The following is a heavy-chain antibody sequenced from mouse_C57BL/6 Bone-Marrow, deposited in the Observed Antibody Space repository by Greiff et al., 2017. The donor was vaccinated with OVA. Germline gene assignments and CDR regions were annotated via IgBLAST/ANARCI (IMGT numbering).Heavy chain of an antibody. Sequence: QVQLQQSGPELARPWASVKISCQAFYTFSRRVHFAIRDTNYWMQWVKQRHVQGLEWIGAIYPGNGDTSYNQKFKGKATLTADKSSSTAYMQLSSLTSEDAAVYYCAVNGSRGGSYAMDYWGQGTSGTVSS. CDR3: SEDAAVYYCAVNGSRGGSYAMDY. CDR2: VQGLEWIG. V-gene: IGHV1-87*01. D-gene: IGHD4-1*01. J-gene: IGHJ4*01. CDR1: YTFSRRVH.